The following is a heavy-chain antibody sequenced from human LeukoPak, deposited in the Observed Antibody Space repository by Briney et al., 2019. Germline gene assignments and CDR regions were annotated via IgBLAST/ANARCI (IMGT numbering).Heavy chain of an antibody. CDR1: GGSFSGYY. CDR2: INHSGST. V-gene: IGHV4-34*01. Sequence: SETLSLTCAVYGGSFSGYYWSWIRQPPGKGLEWIGEINHSGSTNYNPSLKSRVTISVDTSKNQFSLKLSSVTAADTAAYYCARAGPDSSGYSFDYWGQGTLVTVSS. J-gene: IGHJ4*02. D-gene: IGHD3-22*01. CDR3: ARAGPDSSGYSFDY.